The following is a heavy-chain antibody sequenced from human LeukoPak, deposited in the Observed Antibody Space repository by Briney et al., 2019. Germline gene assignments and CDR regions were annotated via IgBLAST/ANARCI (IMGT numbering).Heavy chain of an antibody. V-gene: IGHV3-23*01. CDR1: GFTFNTYA. CDR2: ICGSGGCT. Sequence: GGSLRLSCEASGFTFNTYAIYWVRQAPGKGLEWVSGICGSGGCTYYADSVKGRFTISRDNSKNTVYLQMSSLTADDTAVYYCAKTTVGYSSGRYPGWPADCWGQGTLVTVSS. CDR3: AKTTVGYSSGRYPGWPADC. D-gene: IGHD6-19*01. J-gene: IGHJ4*02.